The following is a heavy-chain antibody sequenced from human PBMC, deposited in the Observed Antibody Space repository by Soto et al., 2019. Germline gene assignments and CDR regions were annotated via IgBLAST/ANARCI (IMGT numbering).Heavy chain of an antibody. J-gene: IGHJ4*02. Sequence: GESLKISCSGSGYSFTNYWIGWVRQMPGKGLEWMGVIYPGDSNTKYNPSLRGQITISADKSISTAYLQWSSLKVSDTAMYYCVRLVGRFRDGYNYIDSWDQGALVTVSS. V-gene: IGHV5-51*01. CDR3: VRLVGRFRDGYNYIDS. CDR1: GYSFTNYW. D-gene: IGHD5-12*01. CDR2: IYPGDSNT.